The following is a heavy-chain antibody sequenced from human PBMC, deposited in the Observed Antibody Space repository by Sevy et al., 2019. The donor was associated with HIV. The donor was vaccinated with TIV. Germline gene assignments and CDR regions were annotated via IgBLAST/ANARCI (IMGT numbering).Heavy chain of an antibody. CDR3: AAGDTAFLADLDF. CDR2: ISATDGST. Sequence: GGSLRLSCGASGFSISTHAMNWVRQAPGRGLEWSSGISATDGSTHYADSVKGRFTISRDNSKNTVHLQMNSLRAEDTTPYYCAAGDTAFLADLDFWGQGTLVTVSS. V-gene: IGHV3-23*01. CDR1: GFSISTHA. D-gene: IGHD5-18*01. J-gene: IGHJ4*02.